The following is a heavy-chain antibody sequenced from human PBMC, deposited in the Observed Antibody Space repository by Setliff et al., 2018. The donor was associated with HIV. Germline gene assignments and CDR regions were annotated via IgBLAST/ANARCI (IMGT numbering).Heavy chain of an antibody. V-gene: IGHV3-7*01. CDR2: IKQDGSEN. D-gene: IGHD7-27*01. J-gene: IGHJ4*02. CDR1: GFSFSTSW. Sequence: PGGSLRLSCAASGFSFSTSWISWVRQAPGKGLEWVANIKQDGSENYYVDSVKGRFTISRDNAKNSLYLQMNSLRAEDTAMYYCAKDRWGGKPYYFDYWGQGTLVTVSS. CDR3: AKDRWGGKPYYFDY.